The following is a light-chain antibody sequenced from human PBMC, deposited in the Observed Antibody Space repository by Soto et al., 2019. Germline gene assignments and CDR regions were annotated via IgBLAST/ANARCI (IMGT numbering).Light chain of an antibody. Sequence: QSVLTQPASVSGSPGQSITVSCTGTSSAVGGYSLVSWYHQNPGNAPKLVIYEGTKRPSGVSNRLSGSKSGNTASLTISGLQAEDEGDYYCCSYTSSNVILGGGTQMTV. CDR3: CSYTSSNVI. CDR2: EGT. CDR1: SSAVGGYSL. J-gene: IGLJ2*01. V-gene: IGLV2-23*01.